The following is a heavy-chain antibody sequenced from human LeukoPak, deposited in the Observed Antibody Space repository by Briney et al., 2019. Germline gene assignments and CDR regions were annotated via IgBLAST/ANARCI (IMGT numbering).Heavy chain of an antibody. CDR3: AKDKGYYDSSGYYYDY. J-gene: IGHJ4*02. V-gene: IGHV3-23*01. D-gene: IGHD3-22*01. Sequence: GGSLRLSCAASGFTFSSYAMSWVRQAPGKGLEWVSAISGSGGSTYYADSVKGRFTISRDNSKNTLYLQMNSLRAEDTIVYYCAKDKGYYDSSGYYYDYWGQGTLVTVSS. CDR1: GFTFSSYA. CDR2: ISGSGGST.